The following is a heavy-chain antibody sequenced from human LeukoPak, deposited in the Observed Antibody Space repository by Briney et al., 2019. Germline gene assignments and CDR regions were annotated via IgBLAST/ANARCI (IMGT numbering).Heavy chain of an antibody. Sequence: SETLSLTCTVSGGSISSSSYYWGWIRQPPGKGLEWIGSIYYSGNTYYNPSVKSRVSVSVDTSKNQFSLKLSSVTAADTAVYYCARGFWPLWYFDYWGQGTLVTVSS. CDR1: GGSISSSSYY. V-gene: IGHV4-39*07. CDR2: IYYSGNT. D-gene: IGHD3-10*01. CDR3: ARGFWPLWYFDY. J-gene: IGHJ4*02.